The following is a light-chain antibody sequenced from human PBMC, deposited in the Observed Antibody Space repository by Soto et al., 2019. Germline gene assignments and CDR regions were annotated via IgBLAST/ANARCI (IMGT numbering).Light chain of an antibody. V-gene: IGLV2-11*02. CDR2: DVS. J-gene: IGLJ2*01. CDR1: SSDVGGFNY. CDR3: CSYAGTYSDVL. Sequence: QSALTQPRSVSGSPGQSVTISCTGTSSDVGGFNYVSWYQQYPGKAPKLMMCDVSKRPSGVPDRFSGSKSGNTASLTISGLQAEDEADYYCCSYAGTYSDVLFGGGTKLTV.